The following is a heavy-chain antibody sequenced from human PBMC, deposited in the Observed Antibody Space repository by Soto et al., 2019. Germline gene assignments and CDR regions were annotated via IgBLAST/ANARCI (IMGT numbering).Heavy chain of an antibody. Sequence: SETLSLTCTVSGGSISSYYWSWIRQPPGKGLEWIGYIYYSGSTNYNPSLKSRVTISVDTSKNHFSLKLSSVTAADTAVYYCARHTTEYSSSYYFDYWGQGTLVTVSS. D-gene: IGHD6-6*01. CDR1: GGSISSYY. CDR2: IYYSGST. CDR3: ARHTTEYSSSYYFDY. J-gene: IGHJ4*02. V-gene: IGHV4-59*08.